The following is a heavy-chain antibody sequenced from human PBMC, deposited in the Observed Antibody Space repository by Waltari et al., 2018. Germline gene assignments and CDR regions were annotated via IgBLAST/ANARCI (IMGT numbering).Heavy chain of an antibody. CDR3: AREKVSAAGIMDV. CDR1: GGSISSSSYY. CDR2: IYYSGST. J-gene: IGHJ6*02. Sequence: QLQLQESGPGLVKPSETLSLTCTVSGGSISSSSYYWGWIRQHPGKGLEWIGSIYYSGSTYYNPSLNSRVTISVDTSKNQFSLKLSSVTAADTAVYYCAREKVSAAGIMDVWGQGTTVTVSS. D-gene: IGHD6-13*01. V-gene: IGHV4-39*07.